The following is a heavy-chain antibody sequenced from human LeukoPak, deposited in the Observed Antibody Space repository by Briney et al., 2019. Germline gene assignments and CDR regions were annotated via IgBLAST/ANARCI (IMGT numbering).Heavy chain of an antibody. CDR2: LSESGGST. D-gene: IGHD3-22*01. CDR3: ARVWSSGYTKDY. Sequence: GSLRLSCAASGFTFSSYAMSWVRQAPGKGLEWVSTLSESGGSTHYADSVKGRFTISRDNAKNSVYLQMNSLRAEDTAVYYCARVWSSGYTKDYWGQGTLVTVSS. CDR1: GFTFSSYA. V-gene: IGHV3-23*01. J-gene: IGHJ4*02.